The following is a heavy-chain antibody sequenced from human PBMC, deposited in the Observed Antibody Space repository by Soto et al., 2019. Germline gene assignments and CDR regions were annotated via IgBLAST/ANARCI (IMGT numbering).Heavy chain of an antibody. J-gene: IGHJ4*02. V-gene: IGHV4-59*11. CDR3: ATGPDRAKSAY. CDR2: TLPTVYT. Sequence: SETLSLTCTVSGGSISDHYCSWTRQPPGKGLEWIGYTLPTVYTDYNPSLSSRVTISFDTSKNQFSLKLTSVTAADTAVYYCATGPDRAKSAYWGQGTLVTVSS. CDR1: GGSISDHY.